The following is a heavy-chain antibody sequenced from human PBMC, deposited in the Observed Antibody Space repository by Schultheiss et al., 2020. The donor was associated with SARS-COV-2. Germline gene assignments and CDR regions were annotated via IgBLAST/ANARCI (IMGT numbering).Heavy chain of an antibody. Sequence: GGSLRLSCAASGFSFSSYAMHWVRQAPGKGLEWVAVISYDGSNKYYADSVKGRFSISRDNSKNALYLQMNSLRAEDTAVYYCAKGVGPLRDFWSGYSSSYYYYYMDVWGKGTTVTVSS. J-gene: IGHJ6*03. CDR1: GFSFSSYA. V-gene: IGHV3-30*04. CDR2: ISYDGSNK. D-gene: IGHD3-3*01. CDR3: AKGVGPLRDFWSGYSSSYYYYYMDV.